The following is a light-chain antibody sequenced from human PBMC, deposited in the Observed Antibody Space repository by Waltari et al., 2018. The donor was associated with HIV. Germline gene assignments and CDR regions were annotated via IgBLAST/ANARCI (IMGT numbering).Light chain of an antibody. CDR3: QQRSNWPLT. CDR1: QSVSSY. V-gene: IGKV3-11*01. J-gene: IGKJ4*01. Sequence: EIVLTQSQVTLSLSPGERATLSCRSSQSVSSYLAWYQQKPGQVPRLLIYDASNRATGIPARFSGSGSGTDFTLTISSLEPEDFAVYYCQQRSNWPLTFGGGTKVEIK. CDR2: DAS.